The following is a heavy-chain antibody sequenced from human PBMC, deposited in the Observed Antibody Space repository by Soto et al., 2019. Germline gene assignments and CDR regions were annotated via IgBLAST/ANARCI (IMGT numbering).Heavy chain of an antibody. J-gene: IGHJ4*02. CDR3: ASGYYDSSGYSIDH. CDR1: GGTFSSYA. Sequence: SVKVSCKASGGTFSSYAFSWVRQAPGQGLEWMGGLVIILGTTNYAQKFQGRVSIDAVESTSTAYMEMSSLRSEDTAVYYCASGYYDSSGYSIDHWGQGTQVTVSS. V-gene: IGHV1-69*13. D-gene: IGHD3-22*01. CDR2: LVIILGTT.